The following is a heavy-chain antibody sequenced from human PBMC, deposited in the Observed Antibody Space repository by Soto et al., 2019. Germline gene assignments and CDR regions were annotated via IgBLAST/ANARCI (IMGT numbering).Heavy chain of an antibody. D-gene: IGHD3-22*01. J-gene: IGHJ1*01. CDR2: IYYSGST. CDR1: GGSISSYY. Sequence: PSEPLSLTCTVSGGSISSYYWSWIRQPPGKGLEWIGYIYYSGSTNYNPSLKSRVTISVDTSKNQFSLKLSSVTAADTAVYYCARSLYDSGRFQHWGQGTLVTVSS. CDR3: ARSLYDSGRFQH. V-gene: IGHV4-59*01.